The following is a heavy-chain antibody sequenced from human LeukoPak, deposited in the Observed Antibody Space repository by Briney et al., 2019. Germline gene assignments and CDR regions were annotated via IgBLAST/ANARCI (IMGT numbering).Heavy chain of an antibody. CDR3: ARGTPTFYYYGSGAFDP. CDR1: GYTLTELS. D-gene: IGHD3-10*01. Sequence: ASVKVSCKVSGYTLTELSMHWVRQAPGKGLEWMGGFDPEDGETIYAQKFQGRVTMTRNTSISTAYMELSSLRSEDTAVYYCARGTPTFYYYGSGAFDPWGQGTLVTVSS. V-gene: IGHV1-24*01. CDR2: FDPEDGET. J-gene: IGHJ5*02.